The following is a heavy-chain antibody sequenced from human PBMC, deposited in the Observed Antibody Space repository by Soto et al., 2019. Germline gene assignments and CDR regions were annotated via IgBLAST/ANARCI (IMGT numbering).Heavy chain of an antibody. CDR2: IWYDGSNK. CDR3: ARDKRQQLVRRY. CDR1: GFTFSSYG. J-gene: IGHJ4*02. D-gene: IGHD6-13*01. V-gene: IGHV3-33*01. Sequence: GGSLRLSCAASGFTFSSYGMHWVRQAPGKGLEWVAVIWYDGSNKYYADSVKGRFTISRDNSKNTLYLQMNSLRAEDTAVYYCARDKRQQLVRRYWGQGTLVTVSS.